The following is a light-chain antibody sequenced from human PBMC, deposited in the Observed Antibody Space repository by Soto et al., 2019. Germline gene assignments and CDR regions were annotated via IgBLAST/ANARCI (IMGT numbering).Light chain of an antibody. V-gene: IGKV3-11*01. CDR2: DAS. CDR1: QSVSSY. Sequence: IVLTHSPATLSLSPGEISTLSCRASQSVSSYLAWYQQKPGQAPRLLIYDASNRATGIPARFSGSGSGTDFTLTISSLEPEDFAVYYCQQRSNWPSITFGQGTRLEIK. J-gene: IGKJ5*01. CDR3: QQRSNWPSIT.